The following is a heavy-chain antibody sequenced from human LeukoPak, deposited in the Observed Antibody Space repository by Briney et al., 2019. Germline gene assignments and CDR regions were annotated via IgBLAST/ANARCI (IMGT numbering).Heavy chain of an antibody. CDR1: GYIFTTDW. J-gene: IGHJ4*02. CDR2: IYPGDSDT. D-gene: IGHD2-8*01. CDR3: ARRATNGFYYTD. V-gene: IGHV5-51*01. Sequence: GESLKISCVGSGYIFTTDWIGWVRQMPGKGLEWMGIIYPGDSDTTYSPSFQGQVTISADKSISTAYLQWGSLKASDTAMYYCARRATNGFYYTDWGQGTLVTVSS.